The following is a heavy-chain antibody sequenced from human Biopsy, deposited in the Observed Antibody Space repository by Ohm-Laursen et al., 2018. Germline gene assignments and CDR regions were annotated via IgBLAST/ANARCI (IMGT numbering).Heavy chain of an antibody. CDR3: ARDRFDLLTPNWFDP. Sequence: TLSLTYTVSGGSISSDYWGWIRQPPGKGLEWIGSVCDSGKSYYNPSLKSRVTISVDVSKNQFSLKLSSVTAADTAVYYCARDRFDLLTPNWFDPWGQGTLVTVSS. J-gene: IGHJ5*02. CDR1: GGSISSDY. V-gene: IGHV4-38-2*02. D-gene: IGHD3-9*01. CDR2: VCDSGKS.